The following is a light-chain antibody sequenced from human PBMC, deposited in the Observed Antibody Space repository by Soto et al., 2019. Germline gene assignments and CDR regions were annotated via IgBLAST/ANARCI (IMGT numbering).Light chain of an antibody. J-gene: IGLJ2*01. Sequence: SYELTQPPSVSVAPGQTVRITCGGDNIGSESVHWYQQKPGQAPVLVVYDDSDRPSGIPERFSGSNSGITATLTISRVEAGDEADYHCQVWDSTSGHPVVFGGGTKLTVL. V-gene: IGLV3-21*02. CDR2: DDS. CDR3: QVWDSTSGHPVV. CDR1: NIGSES.